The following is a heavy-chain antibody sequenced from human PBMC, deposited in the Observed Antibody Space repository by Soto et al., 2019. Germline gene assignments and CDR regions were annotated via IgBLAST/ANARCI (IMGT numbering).Heavy chain of an antibody. CDR1: GFNFATYG. D-gene: IGHD4-17*01. Sequence: PGGSLRLSCAASGFNFATYGMNWVRQAPGKGLEWVAVIWYDGSDRYHAASVKGRFTISRDNSKNTLYLQMNSLRVEDTAVYYCVRGANDYGDYYFDYWGQGTLVTVSS. CDR3: VRGANDYGDYYFDY. V-gene: IGHV3-33*01. J-gene: IGHJ4*02. CDR2: IWYDGSDR.